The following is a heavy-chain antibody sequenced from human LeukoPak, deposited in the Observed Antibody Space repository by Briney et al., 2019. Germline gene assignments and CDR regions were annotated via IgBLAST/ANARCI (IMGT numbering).Heavy chain of an antibody. V-gene: IGHV3-30-3*01. D-gene: IGHD2-15*01. CDR2: ISYDGSNK. Sequence: GRSLRLSCAASGFTFSSYAMHWVRQAPGKGLEWVAVISYDGSNKYYADSVKGRFTISRDNSKNTLYLQMNSLRAEDTAVYYCARDQDYCSGGSCYPYYYYYYMDVWGKGTTVTVSS. CDR3: ARDQDYCSGGSCYPYYYYYYMDV. CDR1: GFTFSSYA. J-gene: IGHJ6*03.